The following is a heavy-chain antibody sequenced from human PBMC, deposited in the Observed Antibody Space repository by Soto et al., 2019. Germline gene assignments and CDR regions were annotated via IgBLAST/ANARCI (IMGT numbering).Heavy chain of an antibody. CDR3: AARGSYYAVYYYGMDV. D-gene: IGHD1-26*01. CDR1: GGSISSSNW. Sequence: SETLSLTCAVSGGSISSSNWWSWVRQPPGKGLEWIGEIYHSGSTNYNPSLKSRVTISVDKSKNQFSLKLSSVTAADTAVYYCAARGSYYAVYYYGMDVLGQGTTVTVSS. CDR2: IYHSGST. J-gene: IGHJ6*02. V-gene: IGHV4-4*02.